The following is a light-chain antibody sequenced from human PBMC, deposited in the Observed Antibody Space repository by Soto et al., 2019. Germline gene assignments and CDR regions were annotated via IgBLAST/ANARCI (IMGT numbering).Light chain of an antibody. CDR3: QQSYSTRVT. CDR2: AAS. Sequence: DIQMTQSPSSLSASVGDRVTITCRASQSISSDLNWYQQKPGKAPKLLIYAASSLQSGVPSRFSGSGSVTDFTLTISSLQPEDFATYYCQQSYSTRVTFGQGTKLEIK. CDR1: QSISSD. J-gene: IGKJ2*01. V-gene: IGKV1-39*01.